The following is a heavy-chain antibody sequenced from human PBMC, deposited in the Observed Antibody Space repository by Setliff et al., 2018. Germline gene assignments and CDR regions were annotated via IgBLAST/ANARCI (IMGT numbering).Heavy chain of an antibody. CDR2: IRSKAYGGTT. Sequence: GGSLRLSCAASGFTFGDFAMTWVRQAPGKGLEWVGFIRSKAYGGTTEYAASVKGRFTISRDDSKNSLYLQMNGLKTEDRAAYYCARIRLCGGRVICPPGRYVDVWGKGTTVTVSS. CDR1: GFTFGDFA. CDR3: ARIRLCGGRVICPPGRYVDV. D-gene: IGHD2-15*01. J-gene: IGHJ6*03. V-gene: IGHV3-49*04.